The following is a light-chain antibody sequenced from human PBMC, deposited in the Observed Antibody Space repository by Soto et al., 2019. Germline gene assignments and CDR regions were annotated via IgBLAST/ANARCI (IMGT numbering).Light chain of an antibody. CDR1: QSISSTS. CDR3: QQDGNSPFT. CDR2: GAS. V-gene: IGKV3-20*01. Sequence: EIVLTQSPGTLSLSLGERATLSCRASQSISSTSLAWYQQKPGQAPRLLIYGASTRATGIPDRFSGSESGTDFTLTISRLEPEDVVVYYCQQDGNSPFTFGQGTRLEIK. J-gene: IGKJ5*01.